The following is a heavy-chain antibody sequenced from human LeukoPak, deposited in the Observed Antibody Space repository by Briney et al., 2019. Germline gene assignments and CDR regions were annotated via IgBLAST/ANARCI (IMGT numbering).Heavy chain of an antibody. V-gene: IGHV3-7*01. CDR1: GFTISDSW. J-gene: IGHJ4*02. CDR3: ARGPNSEYSYMND. CDR2: IKQDGREY. Sequence: PGGSLRLPCAASGFTISDSWMNWVRQAPGKGPEWVANIKQDGREYNSVGSVKGRFTISRDNTKNSLYLRMKSLRAEDTAVYFCARGPNSEYSYMNDWGRGTLVTVSS. D-gene: IGHD4-11*01.